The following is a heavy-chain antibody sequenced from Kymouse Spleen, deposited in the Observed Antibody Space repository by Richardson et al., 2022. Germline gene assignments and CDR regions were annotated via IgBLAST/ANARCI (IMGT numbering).Heavy chain of an antibody. V-gene: IGHV3-74*01. Sequence: EVQLVESGGGLVQPGGSLRLSCAASGFTFSSYWMHWVRQAPGKGLVWVSRINSDGSSTSYADSVKGRFTISRDNAKNTLYLQMNSLRAEDTAVYYCARAYYGSGSYYPFFDYWGQGTLVTVSS. J-gene: IGHJ4*02. CDR3: ARAYYGSGSYYPFFDY. D-gene: IGHD3-10*01. CDR2: INSDGSST. CDR1: GFTFSSYW.